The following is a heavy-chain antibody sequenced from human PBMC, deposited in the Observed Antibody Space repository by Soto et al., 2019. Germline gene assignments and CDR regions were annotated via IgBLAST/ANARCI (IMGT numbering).Heavy chain of an antibody. CDR2: ISYDGINK. D-gene: IGHD2-8*01. CDR3: AKGGEVCTNGVCYTKPTLRASRIYYYYGMDV. CDR1: GFTFSSYG. J-gene: IGHJ6*02. Sequence: GGSLRLSCAASGFTFSSYGMHWVRQAPGKGLEWVAVISYDGINKYYADSVKGRFTISRDNSKNTLXLQXNSLRAEDTAVYYCAKGGEVCTNGVCYTKPTLRASRIYYYYGMDVWGQGTTVTVSS. V-gene: IGHV3-30*18.